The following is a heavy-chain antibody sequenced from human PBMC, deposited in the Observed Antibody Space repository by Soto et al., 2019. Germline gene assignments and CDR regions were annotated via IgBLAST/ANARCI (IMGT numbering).Heavy chain of an antibody. V-gene: IGHV3-23*01. Sequence: GGSLRLSCAASGFTFNNYAMNWVRQAPGKGLEWVATISGTGGSTHYADSVKGRFTISRDNSKNTLYLQMNSLRVKDTAVYYCAKDRLGGNFDYWGQGTQVTVSS. J-gene: IGHJ4*02. CDR2: ISGTGGST. CDR1: GFTFNNYA. CDR3: AKDRLGGNFDY.